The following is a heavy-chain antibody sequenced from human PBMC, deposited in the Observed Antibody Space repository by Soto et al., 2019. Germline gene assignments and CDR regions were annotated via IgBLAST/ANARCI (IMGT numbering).Heavy chain of an antibody. J-gene: IGHJ4*02. Sequence: QVQLVQSGAEVTKPGSSVKVSCKASGGTFSSYAISWVRQAPGQGLEWMGGIIPIFGTANYAQKFQGRVTITADKSTSTAYMELSSLRSEDTAVYYCARVPRRALAYSGYDRWGQGTLVTVSS. CDR2: IIPIFGTA. CDR1: GGTFSSYA. D-gene: IGHD5-12*01. CDR3: ARVPRRALAYSGYDR. V-gene: IGHV1-69*06.